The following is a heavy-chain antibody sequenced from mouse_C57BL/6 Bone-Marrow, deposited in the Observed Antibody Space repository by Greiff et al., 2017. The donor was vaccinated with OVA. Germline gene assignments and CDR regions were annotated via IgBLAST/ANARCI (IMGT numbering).Heavy chain of an antibody. Sequence: EVKLQQSGPELVKPGASVKISCKASGYTFTDYYMNWVKQSHGKSLEWIGDINPNNGGTSYNQKFKGKATLTVDKSSSTAYMELRSLTSEDSAVYYCAREGYGSSWYFDVWGTGTTVTVSS. CDR1: GYTFTDYY. CDR2: INPNNGGT. CDR3: AREGYGSSWYFDV. J-gene: IGHJ1*03. D-gene: IGHD1-1*01. V-gene: IGHV1-26*01.